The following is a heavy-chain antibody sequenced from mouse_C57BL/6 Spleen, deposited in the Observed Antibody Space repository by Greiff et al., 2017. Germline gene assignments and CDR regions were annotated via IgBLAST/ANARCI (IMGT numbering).Heavy chain of an antibody. J-gene: IGHJ4*01. CDR2: ISGGGGNT. CDR1: GFTFSSYT. V-gene: IGHV5-9*01. Sequence: EVQGVESGGGLVKPGGSLKLSCAASGFTFSSYTMSWVRQTPEKRLEWVANISGGGGNTYYPDSVKGRFTISRDNAKNTLYLQMSSLRSEDTALYDCARRDYGSSYGYAMEYWGQGTSVTVSS. D-gene: IGHD1-1*01. CDR3: ARRDYGSSYGYAMEY.